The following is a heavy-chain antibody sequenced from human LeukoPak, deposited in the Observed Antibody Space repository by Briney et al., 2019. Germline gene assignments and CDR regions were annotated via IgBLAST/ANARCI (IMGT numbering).Heavy chain of an antibody. Sequence: ASVKVSCKASGGTFSSYAISWVRQAPGQGLEWMGRIIPILGIANYAQKFQGRVTITADTSTSTAYMELRSLRSDDTAVYYCAREGAKRLRHFDYWGQGTLVTVSS. J-gene: IGHJ4*02. CDR1: GGTFSSYA. CDR3: AREGAKRLRHFDY. D-gene: IGHD1-26*01. V-gene: IGHV1-69*04. CDR2: IIPILGIA.